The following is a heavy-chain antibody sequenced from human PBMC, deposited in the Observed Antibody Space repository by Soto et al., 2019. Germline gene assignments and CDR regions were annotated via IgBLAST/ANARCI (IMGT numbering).Heavy chain of an antibody. Sequence: ASVKVSCKASGYTFTSYGISWVRQAPGQGLEWMGWISAYNGNTNYAQEIQGRVTMTTDTSTSTAYMELRSLRSDDTAVYYCARDYSGYDRNWFDPWGQGTLVTVSS. CDR3: ARDYSGYDRNWFDP. CDR2: ISAYNGNT. J-gene: IGHJ5*02. CDR1: GYTFTSYG. D-gene: IGHD5-12*01. V-gene: IGHV1-18*01.